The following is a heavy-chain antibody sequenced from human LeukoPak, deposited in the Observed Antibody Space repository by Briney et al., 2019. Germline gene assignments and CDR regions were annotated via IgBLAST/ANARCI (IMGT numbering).Heavy chain of an antibody. CDR3: ARGGGTTAMVRYFQH. V-gene: IGHV4-39*01. CDR1: GGSISSSSYY. J-gene: IGHJ1*01. Sequence: SETLSLTCTVSGGSISSSSYYWGWIRQPPGKGLEWIGSIYYSGGTYYNPSLKSRVTISVDTSKNQFSLKLSSVTAADTAVYYCARGGGTTAMVRYFQHWGQGTLVTVSS. CDR2: IYYSGGT. D-gene: IGHD5-18*01.